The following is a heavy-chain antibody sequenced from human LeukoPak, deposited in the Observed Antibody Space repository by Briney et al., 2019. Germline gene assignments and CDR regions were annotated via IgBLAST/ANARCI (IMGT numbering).Heavy chain of an antibody. Sequence: GGSLRLSCAASGFTFSSYAMHWVRQAPGKGLEYVLAISSNGGSTYYANSVKGRFTISRDNSKNTLYLQMGSLRAEDMAVYYCAREGYSGYDFDYWGQGTLVTVFS. D-gene: IGHD5-12*01. CDR3: AREGYSGYDFDY. CDR2: ISSNGGST. J-gene: IGHJ4*02. CDR1: GFTFSSYA. V-gene: IGHV3-64*01.